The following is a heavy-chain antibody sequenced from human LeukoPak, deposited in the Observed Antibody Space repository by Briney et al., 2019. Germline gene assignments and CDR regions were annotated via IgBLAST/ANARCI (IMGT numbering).Heavy chain of an antibody. CDR3: ARDRIAAAGTEYYYYGMDV. CDR1: GFSFSSYS. CDR2: ISSGSSYI. Sequence: PGGSLRLSCAASGFSFSSYSMNWVRQAPGKGLEWVSSISSGSSYIYYADSVKGRFTISRDNAKNSLYLQMNSLRAEDTAVYYCARDRIAAAGTEYYYYGMDVWGKGTTVTVSS. D-gene: IGHD6-13*01. V-gene: IGHV3-21*01. J-gene: IGHJ6*04.